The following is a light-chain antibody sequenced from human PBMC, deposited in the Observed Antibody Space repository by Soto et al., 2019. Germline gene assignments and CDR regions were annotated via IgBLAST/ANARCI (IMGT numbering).Light chain of an antibody. Sequence: QSALTQPASLSGSPGQSITISCTGTSSDIGAYDYVSWFQQHPGKAPKLMISEVNNRPSGVSNRFSGSKSGNTAYLTISGLQVEDEPDYFCFSVTTTSTHVYGTALKVT. V-gene: IGLV2-14*01. J-gene: IGLJ1*01. CDR3: FSVTTTSTHV. CDR1: SSDIGAYDY. CDR2: EVN.